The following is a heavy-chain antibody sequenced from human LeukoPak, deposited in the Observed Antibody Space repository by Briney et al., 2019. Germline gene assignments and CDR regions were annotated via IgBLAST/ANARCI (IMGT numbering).Heavy chain of an antibody. CDR1: GFTFSRSA. D-gene: IGHD6-6*01. Sequence: PGGSLRLSCAASGFTFSRSAMHWVRQAPGKGLEWVAIISYDGGNKYYADSVKGRFTISRDNSKNTLYLQMSSLRAEDTAVYFCVSLGYSSSSVRYWGQGTLVTVSS. V-gene: IGHV3-30*04. J-gene: IGHJ4*02. CDR2: ISYDGGNK. CDR3: VSLGYSSSSVRY.